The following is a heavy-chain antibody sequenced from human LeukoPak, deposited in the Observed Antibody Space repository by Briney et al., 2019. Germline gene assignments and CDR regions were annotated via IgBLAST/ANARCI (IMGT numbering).Heavy chain of an antibody. CDR1: GFTFSSYW. CDR3: ARGTIAAAGYCYFEY. Sequence: TGGSLRLSCAASGFTFSSYWMSWVRQAPGKGLEWVANIKQDGSEKYYVDSVKGRFTISRDNAKNSLYLQMNSLRAEDTAVYYCARGTIAAAGYCYFEYWGQGTQVTVSS. D-gene: IGHD6-13*01. V-gene: IGHV3-7*04. CDR2: IKQDGSEK. J-gene: IGHJ4*02.